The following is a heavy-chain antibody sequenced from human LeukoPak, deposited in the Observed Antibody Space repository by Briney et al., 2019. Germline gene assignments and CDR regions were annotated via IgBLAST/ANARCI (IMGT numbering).Heavy chain of an antibody. J-gene: IGHJ6*02. V-gene: IGHV4-59*01. Sequence: SETLSLTCTVSGGSLSSYYWSRVRQPPGKRLGWSGYIYYSGSTNYNPSLKSRVTISVDTSKNQFSLKLSSVTAADTAVYYCARDPGIAARPGYYGMDVWGQGTPVTVSS. D-gene: IGHD6-6*01. CDR3: ARDPGIAARPGYYGMDV. CDR2: IYYSGST. CDR1: GGSLSSYY.